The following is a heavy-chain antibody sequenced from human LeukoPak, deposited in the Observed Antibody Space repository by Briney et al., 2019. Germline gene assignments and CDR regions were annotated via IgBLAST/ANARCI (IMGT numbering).Heavy chain of an antibody. CDR2: IRSDGSNK. J-gene: IGHJ3*02. CDR3: AKDPRNYYDSSGYYYVAAFDI. V-gene: IGHV3-30*02. D-gene: IGHD3-22*01. Sequence: GGSLRLSCAGSGFSFSSYGMHWVRQAPGKGLEWMAFIRSDGSNKYYADSVKGRFTISRDNSKNTLYLQMNSLRAEDTAVYYCAKDPRNYYDSSGYYYVAAFDIWGQGTMVTVSS. CDR1: GFSFSSYG.